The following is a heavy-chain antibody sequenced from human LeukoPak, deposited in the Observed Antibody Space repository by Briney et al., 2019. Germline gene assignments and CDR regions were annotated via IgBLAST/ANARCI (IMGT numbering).Heavy chain of an antibody. CDR2: IYYSGST. CDR3: ARGKYSSGWYSAFDI. V-gene: IGHV4-59*08. D-gene: IGHD6-19*01. J-gene: IGHJ3*02. Sequence: SETLSLTCTVSGGSISRYYWSWIRQPPGKGLEWIGYIYYSGSTNYNPSLKSRVTISVDTSKNQFSLKLSSVTAADTAVYYCARGKYSSGWYSAFDIWGQGTMVTVSS. CDR1: GGSISRYY.